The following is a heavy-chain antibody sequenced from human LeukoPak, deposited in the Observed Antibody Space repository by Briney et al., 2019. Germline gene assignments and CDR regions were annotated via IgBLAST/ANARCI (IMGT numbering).Heavy chain of an antibody. CDR2: IKQDGSEK. Sequence: GGSLRLSCAASGFTFSTYWMSWVRQAPGKGLEWVANIKQDGSEKYYVDSVKGRFTISRDNAKNSLYLQMNSLRAEDTAVYYCARDIFSSSSVVDYWGQGTLVTVSS. V-gene: IGHV3-7*01. D-gene: IGHD6-6*01. CDR1: GFTFSTYW. CDR3: ARDIFSSSSVVDY. J-gene: IGHJ4*02.